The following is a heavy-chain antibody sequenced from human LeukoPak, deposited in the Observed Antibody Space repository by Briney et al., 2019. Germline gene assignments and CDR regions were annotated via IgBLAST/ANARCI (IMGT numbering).Heavy chain of an antibody. J-gene: IGHJ4*02. D-gene: IGHD3-16*01. CDR1: GFSFSSYW. V-gene: IGHV3-74*01. Sequence: PGGSLRLSCAASGFSFSSYWMHWVRQAPGKGLVWVSRIKTDGSSATYADSVKGRFTISRDNAKNTLYLQMNSLRAEDTAVYYCARDMPFGVYWGQGTLVTVSS. CDR3: ARDMPFGVY. CDR2: IKTDGSSA.